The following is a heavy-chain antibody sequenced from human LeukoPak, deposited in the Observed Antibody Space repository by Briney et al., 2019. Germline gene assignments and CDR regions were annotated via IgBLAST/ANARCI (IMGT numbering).Heavy chain of an antibody. V-gene: IGHV3-49*04. CDR1: GFSFGDST. Sequence: GGSLRLSCITSGFSFGDSTLNWVRQPPGKGLEWVGLIRSEVRGGTTDYAASVKGRFTISGDDSKSIAYLQMNSLITEDTAVYFCSRGLTGSQYYFDFWGQGTLVTVSS. J-gene: IGHJ4*02. D-gene: IGHD1-20*01. CDR2: IRSEVRGGTT. CDR3: SRGLTGSQYYFDF.